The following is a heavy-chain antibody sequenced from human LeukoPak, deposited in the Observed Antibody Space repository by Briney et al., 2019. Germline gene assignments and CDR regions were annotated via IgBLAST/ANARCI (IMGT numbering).Heavy chain of an antibody. CDR3: ARLGYSGYDWGPNWFDP. D-gene: IGHD5-12*01. V-gene: IGHV4-59*08. Sequence: SETLSLTCTVSGGSLSSYYWSWIRQPPGKGLAWIGYIYYSGSTNYNPSLKSRVTISVDTSKNQFSLKLSSVTAADTAVYYCARLGYSGYDWGPNWFDPWGQGTLVTVSS. CDR1: GGSLSSYY. CDR2: IYYSGST. J-gene: IGHJ5*02.